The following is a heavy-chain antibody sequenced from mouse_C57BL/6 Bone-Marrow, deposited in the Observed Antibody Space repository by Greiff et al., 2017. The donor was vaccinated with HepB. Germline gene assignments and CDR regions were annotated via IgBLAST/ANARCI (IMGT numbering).Heavy chain of an antibody. CDR1: GYTFTSYW. CDR2: IDPSDSYT. J-gene: IGHJ1*03. CDR3: AGEGEWLLRYFDV. V-gene: IGHV1-69*01. D-gene: IGHD2-3*01. Sequence: QVQLQQPGAELVMPGASVKLSCKASGYTFTSYWMHWVKQRPGQGLEWIGEIDPSDSYTNYNQKFKGKSTLTVDKSSSTAYMQLSSLTSEDSAVYYCAGEGEWLLRYFDVWGTGTTVTVSS.